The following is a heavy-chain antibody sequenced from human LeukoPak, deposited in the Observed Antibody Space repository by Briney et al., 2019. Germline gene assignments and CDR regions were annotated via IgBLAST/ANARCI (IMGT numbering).Heavy chain of an antibody. CDR2: INTDGTVT. Sequence: GGSLRLSCAASGLTFSKYWMLWVRQAPGKGLESVSRINTDGTVTTYADSVKGRFTVSRDNADNTMFLQMNSVRGEDTAVYYCATKQWLAPPPDSWGQGTPVTVSS. J-gene: IGHJ4*02. CDR1: GLTFSKYW. V-gene: IGHV3-74*01. CDR3: ATKQWLAPPPDS. D-gene: IGHD6-19*01.